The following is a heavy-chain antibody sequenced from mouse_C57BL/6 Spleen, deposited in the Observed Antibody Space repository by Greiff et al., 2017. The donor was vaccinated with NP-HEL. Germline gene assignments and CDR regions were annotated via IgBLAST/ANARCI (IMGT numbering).Heavy chain of an antibody. Sequence: QVQLQQSGAELVRPGASVTLSCKASGYTFTDYEMHWVKQTPVHGLEWIGAIDPETGGTAYNQKFKGKAILTADKSSSTAYMELRSLTSEDSAVYYCTRDGGLDRGHYFDYWGQGTTLTGSS. CDR2: IDPETGGT. D-gene: IGHD2-3*01. V-gene: IGHV1-15*01. CDR3: TRDGGLDRGHYFDY. CDR1: GYTFTDYE. J-gene: IGHJ2*01.